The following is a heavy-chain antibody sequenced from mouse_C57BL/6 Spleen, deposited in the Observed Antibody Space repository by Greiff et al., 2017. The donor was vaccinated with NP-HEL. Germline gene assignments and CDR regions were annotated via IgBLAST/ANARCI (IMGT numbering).Heavy chain of an antibody. V-gene: IGHV5-17*01. J-gene: IGHJ3*01. D-gene: IGHD1-1*01. CDR3: ARPSGSSGGLAY. Sequence: EVQGVESGGGLVKPGGSLKLSCAASGFTFSDYGMHWVRQAPEKGLEWVAYISSGSSTIYYADTVKGRFTISRDNAKNTLFLQMTSLRSEDTAMYYCARPSGSSGGLAYWGQGTLVTVSA. CDR1: GFTFSDYG. CDR2: ISSGSSTI.